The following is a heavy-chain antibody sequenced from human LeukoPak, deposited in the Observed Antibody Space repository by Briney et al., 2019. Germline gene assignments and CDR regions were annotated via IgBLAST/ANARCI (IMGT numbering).Heavy chain of an antibody. J-gene: IGHJ3*02. V-gene: IGHV1-58*02. CDR3: AAAPPYDSSGYYVAFDI. Sequence: SVKVSCKASGFTFTSSAMQWVRQARGQRLEWIGWIVVGSGHTNYAQKFQERVTITRDMSTSTAYMELSSLRSEDTAVYCCAAAPPYDSSGYYVAFDIWGQGTMVTVSS. CDR1: GFTFTSSA. CDR2: IVVGSGHT. D-gene: IGHD3-22*01.